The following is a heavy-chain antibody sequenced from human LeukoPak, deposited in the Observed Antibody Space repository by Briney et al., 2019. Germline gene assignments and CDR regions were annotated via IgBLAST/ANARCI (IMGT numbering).Heavy chain of an antibody. D-gene: IGHD3-22*01. V-gene: IGHV3-23*01. Sequence: GESLRLSCAAPGITFSSYAMGWVRQAPGKGLEWVSAISVSGSSTDYADPVKGRFTISRDNSKSTLYLQMNSLRAEDTAVYYCAARYYYDSSGSHSPYWGQGTLVTVSS. CDR1: GITFSSYA. J-gene: IGHJ4*02. CDR2: ISVSGSST. CDR3: AARYYYDSSGSHSPY.